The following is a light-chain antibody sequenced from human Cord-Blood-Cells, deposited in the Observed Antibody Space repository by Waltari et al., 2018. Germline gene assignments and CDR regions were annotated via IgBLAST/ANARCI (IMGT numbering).Light chain of an antibody. CDR2: DAS. V-gene: IGKV1-33*01. Sequence: DIQMTQSQYSLSASVGDRVTITCQASQDISNYLNWYQQKPGKAPKLLIYDASNLETGVPSRFSGSGSGTDFTFTISSLQPEDIATYYCQQYDNLPLTFGGGTKVEIK. CDR3: QQYDNLPLT. CDR1: QDISNY. J-gene: IGKJ4*01.